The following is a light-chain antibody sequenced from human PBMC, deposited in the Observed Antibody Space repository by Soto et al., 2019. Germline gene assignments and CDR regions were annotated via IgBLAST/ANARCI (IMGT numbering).Light chain of an antibody. CDR3: QQYNNWPLT. V-gene: IGKV1-39*01. J-gene: IGKJ4*01. Sequence: DIQMTQSPSSLSASVGDRVTITCRASQSISRFLNWYQQKPGKAPNVLINVASTLRSGVPSRFSGSGSGTEFTLTISSMQYEDFAVYYCQQYNNWPLTSGGCT. CDR2: VAS. CDR1: QSISRF.